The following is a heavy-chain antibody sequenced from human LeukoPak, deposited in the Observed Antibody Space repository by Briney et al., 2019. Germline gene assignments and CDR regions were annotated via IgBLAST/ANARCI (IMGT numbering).Heavy chain of an antibody. CDR2: IYTSGST. CDR1: GGSISSGSYY. J-gene: IGHJ6*03. CDR3: ARGGGSSWYGYYYYMDV. D-gene: IGHD6-13*01. Sequence: SETLSLTCTVSGGSISSGSYYWSWIRQPAGKGLEWIGRIYTSGSTNYNPSLKSRVTISVDTSKNHFSLKLSSVTAADTAVYYCARGGGSSWYGYYYYMDVWGKGTTVTVSS. V-gene: IGHV4-61*02.